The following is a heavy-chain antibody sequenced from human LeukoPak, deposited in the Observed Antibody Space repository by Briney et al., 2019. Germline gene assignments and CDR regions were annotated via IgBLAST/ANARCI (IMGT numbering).Heavy chain of an antibody. V-gene: IGHV3-30*18. J-gene: IGHJ4*02. CDR3: AKFSDTMVRGVNFDY. D-gene: IGHD3-10*01. CDR1: GFIFSSYG. Sequence: GRSLRLSCAASGFIFSSYGMHWVRQAPGKGLEWVAVISYDGSNKYYADSVKGRFTISRDNSKNTLYLQMNSLRAEDTAVYYCAKFSDTMVRGVNFDYWGQGTLVTVSS. CDR2: ISYDGSNK.